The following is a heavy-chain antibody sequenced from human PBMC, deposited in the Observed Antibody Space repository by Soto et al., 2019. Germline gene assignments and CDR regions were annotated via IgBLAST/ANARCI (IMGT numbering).Heavy chain of an antibody. CDR1: GYSFTSYW. Sequence: GESLKISCKGSGYSFTSYWISWVRQRPGKGLEWMGGIEPSDSYTNYSPSFQGNVTISADKSIGTAYLQWSSLKASDTAMCYCARQCGFMIRSRYGMDVWSQGTTVTVSS. CDR2: IEPSDSYT. D-gene: IGHD3-16*01. CDR3: ARQCGFMIRSRYGMDV. J-gene: IGHJ6*02. V-gene: IGHV5-10-1*01.